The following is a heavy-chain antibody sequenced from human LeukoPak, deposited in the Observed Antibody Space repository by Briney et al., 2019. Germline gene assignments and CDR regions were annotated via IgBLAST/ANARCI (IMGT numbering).Heavy chain of an antibody. CDR1: GYTFTGYY. CDR2: INPNSGGT. Sequence: ASVKDSCKPSGYTFTGYYMHWVRQAPGQRLERMGWINPNSGGTNYAQKFQGWVTMTRDTSISTAYMELSRLRCDDTAVYYCARGRSSGWYLWDYYGMDVWGKGATVTVSS. CDR3: ARGRSSGWYLWDYYGMDV. D-gene: IGHD6-19*01. V-gene: IGHV1-2*04. J-gene: IGHJ6*04.